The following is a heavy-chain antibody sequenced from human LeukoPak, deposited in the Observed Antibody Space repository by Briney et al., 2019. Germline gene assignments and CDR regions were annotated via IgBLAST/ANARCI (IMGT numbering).Heavy chain of an antibody. Sequence: GRSLRLSCAASGFTFSSYGMHWVRQAPGKGLEWVAVISYDGSNKYYADSVKGRFTISRDNSKNTLYLQMNSLRAEDTAVYYCAKAIVATMFYYYGMDVWGQGTTVTVSS. V-gene: IGHV3-30*18. CDR3: AKAIVATMFYYYGMDV. D-gene: IGHD5-12*01. CDR2: ISYDGSNK. CDR1: GFTFSSYG. J-gene: IGHJ6*02.